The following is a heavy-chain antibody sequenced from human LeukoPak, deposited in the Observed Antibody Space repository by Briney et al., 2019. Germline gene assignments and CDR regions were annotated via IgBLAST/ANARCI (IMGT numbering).Heavy chain of an antibody. CDR3: ARQSLAARPGSYYYGMDV. V-gene: IGHV1-69*13. D-gene: IGHD6-6*01. J-gene: IGHJ6*02. CDR2: IIPIFGTA. CDR1: GGTFSSYA. Sequence: ASVKVSCKASGGTFSSYAISWVRQAPGQGLEWMGGIIPIFGTANYAQKFQGRVTITADGSTSTAYMELSSLRSEDTAVYYCARQSLAARPGSYYYGMDVWGQGTTITVSS.